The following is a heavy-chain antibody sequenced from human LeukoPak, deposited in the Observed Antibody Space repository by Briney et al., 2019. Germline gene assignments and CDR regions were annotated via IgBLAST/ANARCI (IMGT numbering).Heavy chain of an antibody. J-gene: IGHJ4*02. V-gene: IGHV1-2*02. CDR2: INPNSGGT. CDR3: ARDLRVGPTVFDY. CDR1: GYTFTDYF. Sequence: ASVKVSCKASGYTFTDYFMHWVRQAPGQGLEWVGWINPNSGGTNYAHKFQGRVTMTRDTSISTAYMELSRLRSDDTAVYYCARDLRVGPTVFDYWGQGTLVTVSS. D-gene: IGHD1-26*01.